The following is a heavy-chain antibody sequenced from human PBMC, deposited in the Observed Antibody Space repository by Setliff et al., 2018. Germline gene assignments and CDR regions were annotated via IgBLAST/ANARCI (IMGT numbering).Heavy chain of an antibody. J-gene: IGHJ4*02. Sequence: PSETLSLTCTVSGDSRSGDSTGAQYWSWIRQPPGKGLEWVGNIGHTGSINYNPSLKSRLTISRDTSKNQVSLKLNSVTATDTAVYYCARDLGHGGDSDYWGQGILVTVSS. CDR3: ARDLGHGGDSDY. V-gene: IGHV4-38-2*02. CDR2: IGHTGSI. CDR1: GDSRSGDSTGAQY. D-gene: IGHD2-21*02.